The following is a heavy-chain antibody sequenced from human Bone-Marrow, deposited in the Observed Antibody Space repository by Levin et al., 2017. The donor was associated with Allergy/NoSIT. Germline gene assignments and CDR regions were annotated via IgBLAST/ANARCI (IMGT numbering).Heavy chain of an antibody. CDR2: ISGSGGDT. Sequence: GSLKISCAASGFTFSSYAMSWVRQAPGKGLEWVSAISGSGGDTYYADSVKGRFTISRDNSKNTLYLQMNGLRADDTAVYYCAKDQGTILLRYFDWLIDHWGQGTHVSVSS. V-gene: IGHV3-23*01. CDR3: AKDQGTILLRYFDWLIDH. CDR1: GFTFSSYA. J-gene: IGHJ4*02. D-gene: IGHD3-9*01.